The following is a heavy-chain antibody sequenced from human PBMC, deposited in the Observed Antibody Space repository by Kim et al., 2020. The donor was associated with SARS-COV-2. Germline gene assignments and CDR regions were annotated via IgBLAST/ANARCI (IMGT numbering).Heavy chain of an antibody. CDR2: INVEDGRT. V-gene: IGHV1-3*01. CDR1: GYSFTDYP. J-gene: IGHJ4*02. CDR3: ARSVVTSAFDY. D-gene: IGHD2-2*01. Sequence: ASVKVSCKASGYSFTDYPIHWVRQAPGQGLEWMGWINVEDGRTRHSQKVEGRLTITRDTSANIAYMELTSLKSEDTAIYYCARSVVTSAFDYWGQGTLVSVPS.